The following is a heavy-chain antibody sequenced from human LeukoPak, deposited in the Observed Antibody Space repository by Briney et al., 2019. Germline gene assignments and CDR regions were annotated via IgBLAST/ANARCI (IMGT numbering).Heavy chain of an antibody. J-gene: IGHJ4*02. D-gene: IGHD3-22*01. CDR2: INPNSGGT. CDR1: GYTFTGYY. V-gene: IGHV1-2*02. Sequence: ASVKVSCKASGYTFTGYYMHWVRQAPGQRLEWMGWINPNSGGTNYAQKFQGRVTMTRDTSISTAYMELRGLRSDDTAVYYCARARDYYDSSGYDYWGQGTLVTVSS. CDR3: ARARDYYDSSGYDY.